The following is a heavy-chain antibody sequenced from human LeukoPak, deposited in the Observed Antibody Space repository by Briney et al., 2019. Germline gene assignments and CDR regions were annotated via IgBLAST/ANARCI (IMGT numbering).Heavy chain of an antibody. V-gene: IGHV4-30-2*01. J-gene: IGHJ4*02. CDR2: IYHSGST. CDR1: GGSINSGGYS. CDR3: ARANYYGSGSYDY. Sequence: SETLSVTCAVSGGSINSGGYSWSWIRLPPGKGLEWIGYIYHSGSTYYNPSLKSRVTISVDRSKNQFSLKLSSVTAADTAVYYCARANYYGSGSYDYWGQGTLVTVSS. D-gene: IGHD3-10*01.